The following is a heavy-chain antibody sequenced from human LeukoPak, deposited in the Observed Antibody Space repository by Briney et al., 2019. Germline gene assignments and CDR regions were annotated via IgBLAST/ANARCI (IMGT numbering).Heavy chain of an antibody. CDR1: GFTFSSYG. CDR2: IRYDGSNK. V-gene: IGHV3-30*02. J-gene: IGHJ4*02. Sequence: PGGSLRLSCAASGFTFSSYGMHWVRQAPGKGLEWVAFIRYDGSNKYYADSVKGRCTISRDNSKNTLYLQMNSLRAEDTAVYYCAKEVSGSYYGDYWGQGTLVTVSS. D-gene: IGHD1-26*01. CDR3: AKEVSGSYYGDY.